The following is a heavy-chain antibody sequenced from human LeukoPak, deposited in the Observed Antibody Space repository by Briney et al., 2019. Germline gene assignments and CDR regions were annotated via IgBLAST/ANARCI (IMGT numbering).Heavy chain of an antibody. Sequence: GGSLRLSCAASGFTFSDYSMNWVRQAPGKGLEWISYIGIDSGNTNYADSVKGRFTISRDNSKNTLYLQMNSLRAEDTAVYYCARERVVVTAQFGMDVWGQGTTVTVSS. CDR1: GFTFSDYS. V-gene: IGHV3-48*01. J-gene: IGHJ6*02. D-gene: IGHD2-21*02. CDR2: IGIDSGNT. CDR3: ARERVVVTAQFGMDV.